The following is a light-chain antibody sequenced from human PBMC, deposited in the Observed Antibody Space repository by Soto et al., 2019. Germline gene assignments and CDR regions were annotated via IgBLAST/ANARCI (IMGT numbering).Light chain of an antibody. J-gene: IGKJ5*01. CDR1: PSVTNS. V-gene: IGKV3-11*01. CDR3: QQRNNWPPVT. CDR2: GAS. Sequence: EIVLTQSPATLSLSPGERATLSCRASPSVTNSLAWYQQKPGRAPRLLIYGASNMATGIPARFSGSGSGTDFSLTISSLEPEDFAVYYCQQRNNWPPVTFGQGTRLEIK.